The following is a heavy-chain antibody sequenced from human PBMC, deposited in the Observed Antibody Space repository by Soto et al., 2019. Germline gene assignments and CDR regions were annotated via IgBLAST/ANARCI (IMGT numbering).Heavy chain of an antibody. CDR3: ARVVAAAGLLDY. CDR2: IYYSGST. CDR1: GGSISSGGYY. J-gene: IGHJ4*02. Sequence: TSETLSLTCTVSGGSISSGGYYWSWIRQHPGKGLEWIGYIYYSGSTYYNPSLKSRVTISVDTSKNQFSLKLSSVTAADTAVYYCARVVAAAGLLDYWGQGTLVTVSS. D-gene: IGHD6-13*01. V-gene: IGHV4-31*03.